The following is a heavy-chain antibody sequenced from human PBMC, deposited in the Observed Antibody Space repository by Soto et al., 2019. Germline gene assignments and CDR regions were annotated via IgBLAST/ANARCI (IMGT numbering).Heavy chain of an antibody. CDR1: GGSISSSSYY. CDR3: ARPRGDFDWLGLYFDL. Sequence: QLQLQESGPGLVKPSETLSLTCTVSGGSISSSSYYWGWIRQPPGKGLEWIGRIYYIGSTYYNPSLKSRVTISVDTTKNHVSVKLSSVTAADTTVDYCARPRGDFDWLGLYFDLWGRGTLVTVSS. J-gene: IGHJ2*01. CDR2: IYYIGST. D-gene: IGHD3-9*01. V-gene: IGHV4-39*01.